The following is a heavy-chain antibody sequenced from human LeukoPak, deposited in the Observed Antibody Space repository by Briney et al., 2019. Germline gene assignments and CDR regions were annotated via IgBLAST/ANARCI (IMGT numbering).Heavy chain of an antibody. CDR1: GFTFTFSNYG. V-gene: IGHV1-18*01. Sequence: GGSLRLSCAASGFTFTFSNYGMHWVRQAPGQGLEWMGWISAYNGNTNYAQKLQGRVTMTTDTSTSTAYMELRSLRSDDTAVYYCARALIYSSSSGLSWFDPWGQGTLVTVSS. J-gene: IGHJ5*02. D-gene: IGHD6-6*01. CDR3: ARALIYSSSSGLSWFDP. CDR2: ISAYNGNT.